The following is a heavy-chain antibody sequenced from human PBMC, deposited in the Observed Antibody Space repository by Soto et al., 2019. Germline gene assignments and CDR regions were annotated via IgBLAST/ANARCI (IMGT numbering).Heavy chain of an antibody. CDR2: IDPSDSYT. Sequence: HGESLKISCKGSGYNFANYWISWVRQMPGKGLEWMGRIDPSDSYTNYSPSFQGHVTMSADKSISTAYLQWSSLKASDTAMFYCARLASLATTDLYDYWGQGTLVTVSS. CDR3: ARLASLATTDLYDY. J-gene: IGHJ4*02. D-gene: IGHD1-1*01. CDR1: GYNFANYW. V-gene: IGHV5-10-1*01.